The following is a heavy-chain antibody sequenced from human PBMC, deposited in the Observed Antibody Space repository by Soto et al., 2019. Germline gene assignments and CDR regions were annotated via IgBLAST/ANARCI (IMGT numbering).Heavy chain of an antibody. V-gene: IGHV3-23*01. D-gene: IGHD3-22*01. CDR1: GFTSSSYA. CDR2: ISGSGGST. CDR3: AKARYYDSTGYLYYFDY. Sequence: GGSLRLSCAASGFTSSSYAMSWVRQAPGKGLEWVSSISGSGGSTYYADSVKGRFTISRDNSKNTLYLQMNSLRAEDTAVYYCAKARYYDSTGYLYYFDYWGQGTLVTVSS. J-gene: IGHJ4*02.